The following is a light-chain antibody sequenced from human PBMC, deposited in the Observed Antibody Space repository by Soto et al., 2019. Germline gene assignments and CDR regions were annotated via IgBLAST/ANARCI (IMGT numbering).Light chain of an antibody. CDR2: GAS. J-gene: IGKJ5*01. CDR3: QQHTDWPPIT. V-gene: IGKV3-15*01. Sequence: IVMTQSPATLSVSPGERATLSCRASQSVSSDLAWYHQKPGQAPRLLIYGASTRATGIPARFSGSGSGTDFILTISSLQSEDFAVYYCQQHTDWPPITFGQGTRLEIK. CDR1: QSVSSD.